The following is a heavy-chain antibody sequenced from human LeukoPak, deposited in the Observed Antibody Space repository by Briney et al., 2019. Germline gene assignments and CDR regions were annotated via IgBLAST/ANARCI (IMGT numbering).Heavy chain of an antibody. CDR1: GFSLSTSGMC. D-gene: IGHD6-13*01. CDR3: ARGRMCSSYYYSDY. Sequence: SGPTLVNPTQTLTLTCTFSGFSLSTSGMCVSWIRQPPGKALGWIARIDWDDDKYYSTSLKTRLTISKDISKDQVVLTMTNMDPVDTATYYCARGRMCSSYYYSDYWGQGTLVTVSS. J-gene: IGHJ4*02. CDR2: IDWDDDK. V-gene: IGHV2-70*10.